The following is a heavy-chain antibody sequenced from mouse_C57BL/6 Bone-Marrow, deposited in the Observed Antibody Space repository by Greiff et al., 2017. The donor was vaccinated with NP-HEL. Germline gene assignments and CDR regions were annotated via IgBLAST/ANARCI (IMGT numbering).Heavy chain of an antibody. Sequence: DVQLVESGGGLVKPGGSLKLSCAASGFTFSSYAMSWVRQTPEKRLEWVATISDGGSYTYYPDNVKGRFTISRDNAKNNLYLQMSHLKSEDTAMYYCARDDYDGGSYWGQGTLVTVSA. D-gene: IGHD2-4*01. CDR1: GFTFSSYA. CDR3: ARDDYDGGSY. V-gene: IGHV5-4*01. J-gene: IGHJ3*01. CDR2: ISDGGSYT.